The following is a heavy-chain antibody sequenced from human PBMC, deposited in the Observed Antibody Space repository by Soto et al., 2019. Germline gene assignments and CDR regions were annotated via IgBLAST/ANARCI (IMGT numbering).Heavy chain of an antibody. Sequence: ASVKVSCTVSRGTFSSYAISWVRQAPGQGLEWMGGIIPIFGTANYAQKFQGRVTITADESTSTAYMELSSLRSEDTAVYSCARSAGTTGFAPGGQGTLVTVSS. CDR2: IIPIFGTA. CDR1: RGTFSSYA. D-gene: IGHD1-7*01. V-gene: IGHV1-69*13. J-gene: IGHJ5*02. CDR3: ARSAGTTGFAP.